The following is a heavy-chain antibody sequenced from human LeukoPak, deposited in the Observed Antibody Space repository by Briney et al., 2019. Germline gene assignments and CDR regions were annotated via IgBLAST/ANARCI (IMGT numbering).Heavy chain of an antibody. J-gene: IGHJ3*01. CDR2: ISYDGTNK. CDR1: GFTFRNYA. Sequence: PGGSLRLSCAASGFTFRNYAVHWVRQAPGKGLEWVAFISYDGTNKYYADSVQGRFIISRDSSQNTLYLQINRLRSEDTAKYHCARVRDGSVRGGFDVWGQGTSVTVSS. CDR3: ARVRDGSVRGGFDV. V-gene: IGHV3-30-3*01. D-gene: IGHD3-10*01.